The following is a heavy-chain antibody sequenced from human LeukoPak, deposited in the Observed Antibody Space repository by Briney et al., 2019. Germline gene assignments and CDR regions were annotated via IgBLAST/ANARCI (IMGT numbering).Heavy chain of an antibody. V-gene: IGHV1-69*01. D-gene: IGHD6-19*01. Sequence: ASVKVSCKASRGTFSSYAISWVRQAPGQGLEWMGGIIPIFGTANYAQKFQGRVTITADESTSTAYMELSSLRSEDTAVYYCARVARGGVAAHYFDYWGQGTLVTVSS. CDR2: IIPIFGTA. CDR1: RGTFSSYA. J-gene: IGHJ4*02. CDR3: ARVARGGVAAHYFDY.